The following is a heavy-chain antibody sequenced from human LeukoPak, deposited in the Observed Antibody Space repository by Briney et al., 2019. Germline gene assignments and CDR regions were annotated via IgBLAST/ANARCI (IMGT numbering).Heavy chain of an antibody. D-gene: IGHD3-10*01. CDR3: AREMLRGGVWAFDI. V-gene: IGHV1-46*01. J-gene: IGHJ3*02. CDR2: INPSGGST. CDR1: GYTFTRYY. Sequence: ASVKVSFKASGYTFTRYYLHWVRQAPGQGLEWMGIINPSGGSTTYAQKFQGRVTMTRDTSTSTVYMELSSLRSEDTAVYYCAREMLRGGVWAFDIWGQGTMVTVSS.